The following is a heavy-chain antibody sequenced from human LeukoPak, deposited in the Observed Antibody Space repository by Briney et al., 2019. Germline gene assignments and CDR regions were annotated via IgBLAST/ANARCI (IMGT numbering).Heavy chain of an antibody. D-gene: IGHD3-22*01. CDR2: INHSGST. J-gene: IGHJ1*01. CDR3: ARSGRRSMMVVANILSSSSYFQH. CDR1: GGSFSGYY. V-gene: IGHV4-34*01. Sequence: SETLSLTCAVYGGSFSGYYWSWIRQPPGKGLEWIGEINHSGSTNYNPSLKSRVTISVDTSKNQFSLKLSSVTAADTAVYYCARSGRRSMMVVANILSSSSYFQHWGQGTLVTVSS.